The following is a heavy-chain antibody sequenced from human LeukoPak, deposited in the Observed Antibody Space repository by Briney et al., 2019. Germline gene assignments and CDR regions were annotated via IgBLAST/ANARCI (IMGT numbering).Heavy chain of an antibody. D-gene: IGHD5-18*01. CDR3: ARGYNRGYSYAHY. Sequence: PSETLTLTCTVSGGSIYSYYWRWLRQPAGEGLEWIGRFYTSGSTNYNPSLKSRVTISVDTSKNQFSLKLSSVTAADTAVYYSARGYNRGYSYAHYWGQGTLVTVSS. J-gene: IGHJ4*02. CDR1: GGSIYSYY. V-gene: IGHV4-4*07. CDR2: FYTSGST.